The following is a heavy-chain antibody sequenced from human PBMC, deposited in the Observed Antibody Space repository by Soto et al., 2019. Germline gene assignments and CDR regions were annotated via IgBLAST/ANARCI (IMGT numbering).Heavy chain of an antibody. V-gene: IGHV1-18*01. CDR2: ISAYNGNT. CDR1: GYTITSYG. D-gene: IGHD3-3*01. CDR3: ARDYDFWSGSDSPGRYYYYGMDV. Sequence: VASVKVSCTASGYTITSYGISWVRQAPGQGLEWMGWISAYNGNTNYAQKLQGRVTMTTDTSTSTAYMELRSLRSDDTAVYYCARDYDFWSGSDSPGRYYYYGMDVWGQGTTVTVSS. J-gene: IGHJ6*02.